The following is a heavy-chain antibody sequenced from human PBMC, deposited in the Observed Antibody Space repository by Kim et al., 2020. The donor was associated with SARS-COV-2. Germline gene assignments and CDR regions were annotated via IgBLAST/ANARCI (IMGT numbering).Heavy chain of an antibody. CDR3: AKEGGNYAGYYFDY. Sequence: AEAGKARVTTSRNNSKNTRYLQMNSLRAEDRAVYYCAKEGGNYAGYYFDYWGQGTLVTVSS. D-gene: IGHD4-4*01. J-gene: IGHJ4*02. V-gene: IGHV3-23*01.